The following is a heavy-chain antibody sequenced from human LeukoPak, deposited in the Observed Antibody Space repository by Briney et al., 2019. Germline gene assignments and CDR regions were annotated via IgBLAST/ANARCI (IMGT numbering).Heavy chain of an antibody. D-gene: IGHD3-3*01. V-gene: IGHV3-7*01. CDR2: IEQDGSEK. CDR1: GFTFSSYW. J-gene: IGHJ4*02. Sequence: GGSLRLSCAASGFTFSSYWMSWVRQAPGKGLEWVANIEQDGSEKYYVDSVKGRFTISRDNAKNSLYLQMNSLRAEDTAVYYCARGPLYYDFWSGYYAFDYWGQGTLVTVSS. CDR3: ARGPLYYDFWSGYYAFDY.